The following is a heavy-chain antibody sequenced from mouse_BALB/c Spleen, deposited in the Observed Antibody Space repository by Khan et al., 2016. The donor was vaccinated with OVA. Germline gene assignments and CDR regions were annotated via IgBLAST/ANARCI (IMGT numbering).Heavy chain of an antibody. V-gene: IGHV1-53*01. CDR3: TRGGYGGFAS. J-gene: IGHJ3*01. CDR2: INPNNGDT. Sequence: QVQLQQSGAELVKPGASVKLSCKASGYTFTSYYMYWVKQRPGQGLEWIGDINPNNGDTYFNEKFKNKATLTVDKSSSTTYIQLSSLTSEDSAVYYCTRGGYGGFASWGQGTLVTVSA. CDR1: GYTFTSYY. D-gene: IGHD2-2*01.